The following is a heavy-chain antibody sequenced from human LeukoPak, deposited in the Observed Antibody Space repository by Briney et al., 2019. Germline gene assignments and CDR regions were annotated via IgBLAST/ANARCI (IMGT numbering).Heavy chain of an antibody. CDR3: ARDVPIAAAGEGGDY. Sequence: PSETLSLTCTVSGGSISSSSYYWGWIRQPPGKGLEWIGSIYYSGSTYYNPSLKSRVTISVDTSKNQFSLKLSSVTAADTAVYYCARDVPIAAAGEGGDYWGQGTLVTVSS. V-gene: IGHV4-39*07. D-gene: IGHD6-13*01. CDR1: GGSISSSSYY. CDR2: IYYSGST. J-gene: IGHJ4*02.